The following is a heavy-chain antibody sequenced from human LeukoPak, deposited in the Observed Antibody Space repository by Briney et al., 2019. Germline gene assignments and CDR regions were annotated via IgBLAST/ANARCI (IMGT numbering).Heavy chain of an antibody. CDR1: GFAFSSYA. CDR3: ATRQWGSRGMDV. V-gene: IGHV3-23*01. Sequence: GGSLRLSCAASGFAFSSYAVSWVRQAPGKGLGWVSYITGSGDSTYYADSVKGRFTISRDNSKNTLYLQMNSLRAEDTAVYYRATRQWGSRGMDVWGQGTTVIVSS. J-gene: IGHJ6*02. D-gene: IGHD2-8*01. CDR2: ITGSGDST.